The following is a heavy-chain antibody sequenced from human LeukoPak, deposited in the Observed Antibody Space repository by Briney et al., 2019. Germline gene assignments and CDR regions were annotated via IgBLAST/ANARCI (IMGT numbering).Heavy chain of an antibody. D-gene: IGHD1-1*01. V-gene: IGHV3-64D*09. CDR2: ISNNGGSS. CDR3: VKITSVTGGDC. J-gene: IGHJ4*02. CDR1: GFTFSAYA. Sequence: PGGSLTLFCSASGFTFSAYAMYWVRQAPGKGLEYVSGISNNGGSSFYADSVKGRFTISRDNSKNTLYLQMSSLRAEDTAAYYCVKITSVTGGDCWGQGTNVTVSS.